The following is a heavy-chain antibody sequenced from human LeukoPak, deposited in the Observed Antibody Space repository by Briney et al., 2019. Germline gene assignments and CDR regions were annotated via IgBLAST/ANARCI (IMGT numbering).Heavy chain of an antibody. CDR1: GFTFSSYS. Sequence: PGGSLRLSCAASGFTFSSYSMNWVRQAPGKGLEWVSSISSSSSYIYYADSVKGRFTISRDNSKNTLYLQMNSLRAEDTAVYYCARLFIAAADPVDYWGQGTLVTVSS. D-gene: IGHD6-13*01. CDR2: ISSSSSYI. J-gene: IGHJ4*02. CDR3: ARLFIAAADPVDY. V-gene: IGHV3-21*04.